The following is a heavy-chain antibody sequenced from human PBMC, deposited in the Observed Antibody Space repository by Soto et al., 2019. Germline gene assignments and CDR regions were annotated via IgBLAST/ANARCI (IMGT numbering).Heavy chain of an antibody. V-gene: IGHV3-13*01. D-gene: IGHD3-3*01. Sequence: EVQLVESGGGLVQPGGSLRLSCAASGFTFSSYDMHWVRQATGKGLEWVSAIGTAGDTYYPGSVKGRFTISKDNSKNTLYLQMNSLRVEDTAVYYCARDTGYYDFWSAPDYWGQGTLVTVSS. CDR3: ARDTGYYDFWSAPDY. CDR2: IGTAGDT. J-gene: IGHJ4*02. CDR1: GFTFSSYD.